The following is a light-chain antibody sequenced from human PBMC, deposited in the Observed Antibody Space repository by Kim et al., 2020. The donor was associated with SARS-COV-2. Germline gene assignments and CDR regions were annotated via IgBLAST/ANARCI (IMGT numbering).Light chain of an antibody. Sequence: DIQMTQSPSSLSASVGDGVTITCRASRGISNHLAWYQQKPGEVPKLLIYAASALQSGVPSRFRGTGSGTDFTLTISSLQPEDVATYYCQKCDSAPWAVGQGNKVDIK. J-gene: IGKJ1*01. CDR1: RGISNH. V-gene: IGKV1-27*01. CDR3: QKCDSAPWA. CDR2: AAS.